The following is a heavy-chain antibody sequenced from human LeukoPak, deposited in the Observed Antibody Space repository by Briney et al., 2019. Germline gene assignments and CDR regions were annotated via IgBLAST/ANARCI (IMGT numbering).Heavy chain of an antibody. Sequence: GGSLRLSCAASGFTVSSNYMNWVRQAPGKGLEWVSVIYSGGRTYYAGSVRGRFTISRDNSKNTLYLQMNSLRAEDMAVYYCARDDGSGRYFDYWGQGTLVTVSS. CDR3: ARDDGSGRYFDY. V-gene: IGHV3-53*01. J-gene: IGHJ4*02. D-gene: IGHD3-10*01. CDR2: IYSGGRT. CDR1: GFTVSSNY.